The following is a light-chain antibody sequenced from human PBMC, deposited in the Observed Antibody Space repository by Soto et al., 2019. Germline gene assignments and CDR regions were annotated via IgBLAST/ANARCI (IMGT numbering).Light chain of an antibody. CDR2: RNN. CDR1: RSNIGRNF. Sequence: QSVLTQSPSASGTPGQRVTISCSGSRSNIGRNFAYWYQHVPGTAPRLLIQRNNERPSGVPDRFSGSKSGTSVSLAISGLRSDDEATSYCVAWDDTLDAQVFGGGTQLTVL. CDR3: VAWDDTLDAQV. V-gene: IGLV1-47*01. J-gene: IGLJ3*02.